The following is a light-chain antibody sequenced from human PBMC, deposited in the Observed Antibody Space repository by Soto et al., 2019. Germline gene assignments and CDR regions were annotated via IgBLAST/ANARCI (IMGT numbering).Light chain of an antibody. CDR2: GAS. V-gene: IGKV3-20*01. CDR1: QSVSSRY. CDR3: QQYSISPYT. J-gene: IGKJ2*01. Sequence: EIVLTQYPGTLSLSPGERATLSCRASQSVSSRYLAWYQQKPGQAPRLLIFGASGRAPGIPDRFSGSGSGTDFTLTISRLEPDDLAVYYSQQYSISPYTVGQGTKLDSK.